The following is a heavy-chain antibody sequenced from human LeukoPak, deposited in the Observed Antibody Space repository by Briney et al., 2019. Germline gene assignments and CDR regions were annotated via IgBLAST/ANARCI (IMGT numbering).Heavy chain of an antibody. CDR1: GFTFTSYA. CDR3: PKQYSSGTLWRLLPDY. D-gene: IGHD6-19*01. Sequence: PGGSLRLSCAASGFTFTSYAMSWVRQAPGKGLEWVSAISGSGGSTYYADSVKGRFTISRDNSKNTLYRQMSSLRAEDTAVYSCPKQYSSGTLWRLLPDYWSQGSLVTVSS. V-gene: IGHV3-23*01. CDR2: ISGSGGST. J-gene: IGHJ4*01.